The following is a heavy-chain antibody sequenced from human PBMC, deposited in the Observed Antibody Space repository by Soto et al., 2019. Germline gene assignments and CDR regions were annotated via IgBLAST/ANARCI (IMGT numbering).Heavy chain of an antibody. V-gene: IGHV3-64D*06. CDR2: ISSNGGST. J-gene: IGHJ6*02. Sequence: EGSLRLSCSASGFTFSSYAMHWVRQAPGKGLEYVSAISSNGGSTYYADSVKGRFTISRDNSKNTLYLQMSSLRAEDTAVYYCVKAPGRYYYGMDVWGQGTTVTVSS. CDR3: VKAPGRYYYGMDV. D-gene: IGHD1-26*01. CDR1: GFTFSSYA.